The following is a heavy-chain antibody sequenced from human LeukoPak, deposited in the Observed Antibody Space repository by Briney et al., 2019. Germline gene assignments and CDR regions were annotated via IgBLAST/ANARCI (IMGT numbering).Heavy chain of an antibody. CDR3: ASWRYYDGSGYWE. V-gene: IGHV4-39*01. J-gene: IGHJ4*02. Sequence: SETLSLTCSVSGDSVSRSDSYWDWIRQPPGKGLEWIGTIYYSGRTYYSPSLKSRVTMSVDPTNTHFSLNLRTVTAAAAAVYSWASWRYYDGSGYWEWGQGTLVSVSS. CDR1: GDSVSRSDSY. CDR2: IYYSGRT. D-gene: IGHD3-22*01.